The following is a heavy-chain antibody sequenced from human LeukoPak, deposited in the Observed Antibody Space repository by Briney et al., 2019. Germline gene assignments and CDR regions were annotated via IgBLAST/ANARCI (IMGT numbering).Heavy chain of an antibody. CDR1: GGLITSSSYY. J-gene: IGHJ4*02. V-gene: IGHV4-39*01. D-gene: IGHD6-19*01. CDR2: FYYSGSI. Sequence: SETLSLTCTVSGGLITSSSYYWGWVRQPPGKGLEWIGSFYYSGSIYYNPSLKSRVAISVDTSKNQFSLKLSSVTAADTAVYYCARTAGVAVAGSRQYFDYWGQGTLVTVSS. CDR3: ARTAGVAVAGSRQYFDY.